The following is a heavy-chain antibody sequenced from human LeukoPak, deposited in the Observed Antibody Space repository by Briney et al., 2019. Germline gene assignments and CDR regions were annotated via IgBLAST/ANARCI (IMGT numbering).Heavy chain of an antibody. V-gene: IGHV5-51*01. Sequence: GESLKISCKGSGYSFTSYWIGWVRQMPGKGLEWMGIIYPGDSDTRYSPSFQGQVTISADKSISTAYLQWSSLKASDTAMYYCARLGIVGATTSIDAFDIWGQGTMVTVSS. J-gene: IGHJ3*02. CDR2: IYPGDSDT. CDR3: ARLGIVGATTSIDAFDI. CDR1: GYSFTSYW. D-gene: IGHD1-26*01.